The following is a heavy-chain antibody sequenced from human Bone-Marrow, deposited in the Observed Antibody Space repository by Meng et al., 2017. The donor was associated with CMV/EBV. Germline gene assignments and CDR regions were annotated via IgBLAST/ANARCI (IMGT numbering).Heavy chain of an antibody. V-gene: IGHV1-2*02. Sequence: QVQLVQSGAEVKKPXXXXXXXCTASGYTFTGYYMHWVRQAPGQGLEWMGWINPNSGGTNYAQKFRGRVTMTRDTSISTAYMELSRLRSDDTAVYYCARDPDYYDSSGYSPADYWGQGTLVTVSS. D-gene: IGHD3-22*01. CDR1: GYTFTGYY. J-gene: IGHJ4*02. CDR2: INPNSGGT. CDR3: ARDPDYYDSSGYSPADY.